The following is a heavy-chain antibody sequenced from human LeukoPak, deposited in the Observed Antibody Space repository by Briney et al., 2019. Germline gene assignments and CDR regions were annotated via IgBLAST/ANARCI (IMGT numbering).Heavy chain of an antibody. Sequence: SETLSLTCTVSGGSISSGGYYWIWIRQPPGKGLDWIGYVYYTGGAYYNPSLKSRVSVSVDTSKNQFSLKVISVTAADTAVYYCARGLGGLRSAYDIWGQGTMVTVSS. D-gene: IGHD3-16*01. CDR3: ARGLGGLRSAYDI. CDR1: GGSISSGGYY. CDR2: VYYTGGA. J-gene: IGHJ3*02. V-gene: IGHV4-61*08.